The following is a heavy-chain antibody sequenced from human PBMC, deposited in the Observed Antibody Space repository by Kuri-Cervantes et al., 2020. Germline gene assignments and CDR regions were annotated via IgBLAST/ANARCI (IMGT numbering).Heavy chain of an antibody. CDR1: GFTFSSYG. D-gene: IGHD3-10*01. V-gene: IGHV3-30*19. J-gene: IGHJ4*02. CDR2: ISYDGSNK. Sequence: GGSLRLSCAASGFTFSSYGMHWVRQAPGKGLEWVAVISYDGSNKYYADSVKGRFTISRDNSKNTLYLQMNSLRAEDTAVYYCARDRFGELFYFDYWGQGTLVTVSS. CDR3: ARDRFGELFYFDY.